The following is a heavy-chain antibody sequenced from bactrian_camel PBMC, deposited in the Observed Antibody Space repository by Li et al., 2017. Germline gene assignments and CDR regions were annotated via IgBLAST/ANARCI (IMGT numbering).Heavy chain of an antibody. J-gene: IGHJ6*01. CDR3: AADFRPSYGDRWCPSQWVVDFGY. CDR1: GITSRHYC. Sequence: HVQLVESGGGSVQAGGSLTLSCAHSGITSRHYCVAWFRQAPGKEREGVAAIDTDGSTNYAESVQGRFTISQDNAKNTLYLQMNSLKPEDTGVYYCAADFRPSYGDRWCPSQWVVDFGYWGQGTQVTVS. CDR2: IDTDGST. D-gene: IGHD6*01. V-gene: IGHV3S53*01.